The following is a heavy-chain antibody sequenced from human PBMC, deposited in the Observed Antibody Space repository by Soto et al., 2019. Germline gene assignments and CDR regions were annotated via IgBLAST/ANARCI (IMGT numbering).Heavy chain of an antibody. Sequence: ASVKVSCKASGYTFTGHYIHWVRHAPGQGPEWMGEISPVTGGAKYAQKFQGRVTMTRDTSITTVYMELTNLSPDDTAVYYCGRGRSGELVVFYWGQGTLVTVSS. CDR2: ISPVTGGA. J-gene: IGHJ4*02. V-gene: IGHV1-2*02. CDR1: GYTFTGHY. CDR3: GRGRSGELVVFY. D-gene: IGHD1-7*01.